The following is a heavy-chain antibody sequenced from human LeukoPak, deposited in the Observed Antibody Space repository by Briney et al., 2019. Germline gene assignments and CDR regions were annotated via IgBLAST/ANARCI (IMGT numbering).Heavy chain of an antibody. Sequence: GGPLRLSCAASGFTFSSYSMHWVRPAPGNRLEWVSYISSSGSNINYADSVKGRFTISRDNAKNSLYLQMNSLRAEDTAVYYCARESRDGHFDYWGQGTLITVSS. J-gene: IGHJ4*02. CDR1: GFTFSSYS. D-gene: IGHD5-24*01. V-gene: IGHV3-48*04. CDR2: ISSSGSNI. CDR3: ARESRDGHFDY.